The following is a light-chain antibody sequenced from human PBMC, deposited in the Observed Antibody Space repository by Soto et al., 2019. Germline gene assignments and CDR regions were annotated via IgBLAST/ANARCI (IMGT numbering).Light chain of an antibody. Sequence: QPVLTQPPSVSGAPGQGVTISCTGTRSNLGAGYDVHWYQQFPGAAPKLLIYANNKRPSGVLDRFSGSKSGTSASLAITGHQAEDEADYYCQSYYNSLTGVWVFGGGTQLTVL. CDR1: RSNLGAGYD. CDR3: QSYYNSLTGVWV. CDR2: ANN. J-gene: IGLJ7*01. V-gene: IGLV1-40*01.